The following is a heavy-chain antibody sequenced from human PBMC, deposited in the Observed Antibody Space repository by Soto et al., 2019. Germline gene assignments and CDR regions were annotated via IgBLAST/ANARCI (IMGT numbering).Heavy chain of an antibody. CDR2: ISGSGGST. J-gene: IGHJ6*03. V-gene: IGHV3-23*01. Sequence: VRSLRLSRAASGFTFSSYAMSWVRQAPGKGLEWVSAISGSGGSTYYADSVKGRFTISRDNSKNTLYLQMNSLRAEDTAVYYCAKGADAGVYYYMDVWGKGTTVNVSS. D-gene: IGHD7-27*01. CDR1: GFTFSSYA. CDR3: AKGADAGVYYYMDV.